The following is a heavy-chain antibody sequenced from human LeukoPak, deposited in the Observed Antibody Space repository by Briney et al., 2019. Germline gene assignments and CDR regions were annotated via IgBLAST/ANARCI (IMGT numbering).Heavy chain of an antibody. V-gene: IGHV2-70*01. CDR3: ARISRYYGSGSYSHFDY. J-gene: IGHJ4*02. CDR2: IDWDDDK. D-gene: IGHD3-10*01. Sequence: SGPALVKPTQTLTLTCTFSGFSLSTSGMCVSWIRQPPGKALEWLALIDWDDDKYYSTSLKTRLTISKDTSKNQVVLTMTTMDPVDTATYSCARISRYYGSGSYSHFDYWGQGTLVTVSS. CDR1: GFSLSTSGMC.